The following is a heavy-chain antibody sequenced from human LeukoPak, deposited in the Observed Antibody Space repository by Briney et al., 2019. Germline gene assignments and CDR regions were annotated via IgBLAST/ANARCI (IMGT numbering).Heavy chain of an antibody. D-gene: IGHD2-15*01. CDR1: AESFSAYF. CDR2: IDHRGIS. Sequence: SETLSLTCSVHAESFSAYFWSWIRQVPGRGREWIGEIDHRGISNYNPSLKRRATILVDTSNNRFSLSLASVTAADTATYYCASRSLTLAAARCFDDWGQGTVVTVSS. J-gene: IGHJ4*03. CDR3: ASRSLTLAAARCFDD. V-gene: IGHV4-34*01.